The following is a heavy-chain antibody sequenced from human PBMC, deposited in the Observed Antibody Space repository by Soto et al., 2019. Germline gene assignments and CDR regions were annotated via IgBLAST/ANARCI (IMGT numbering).Heavy chain of an antibody. D-gene: IGHD2-2*01. CDR1: GGSISSGGYY. J-gene: IGHJ3*02. V-gene: IGHV4-31*03. CDR3: ARDALTTRRGGAFDT. CDR2: IYYSGST. Sequence: KASETLSLTCTVSGGSISSGGYYWSWIRQHPGKGLEWIGYIYYSGSTYYNPSLKSRVTISVGTSKNQFSLKLSSVTAADTAVYYCARDALTTRRGGAFDTWGQGTMVTVSS.